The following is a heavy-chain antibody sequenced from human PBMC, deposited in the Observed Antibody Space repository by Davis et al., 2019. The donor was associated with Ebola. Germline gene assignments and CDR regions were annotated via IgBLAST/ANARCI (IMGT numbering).Heavy chain of an antibody. CDR2: IWYDGSNK. CDR1: GFTFSSYG. Sequence: PGGSLRLSCAASGFTFSSYGMHWVRQAPGKGLEWVAVIWYDGSNKYYADSVKGRFTISRDNAKNTLYLQMNSLRAEDTAFYYCARDLVWNDYWGQGTLVTISS. CDR3: ARDLVWNDY. D-gene: IGHD1-1*01. J-gene: IGHJ4*02. V-gene: IGHV3-33*01.